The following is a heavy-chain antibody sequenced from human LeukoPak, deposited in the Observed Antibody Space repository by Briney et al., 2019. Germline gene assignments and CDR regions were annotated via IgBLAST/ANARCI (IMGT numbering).Heavy chain of an antibody. J-gene: IGHJ4*02. CDR1: GGSISSYY. CDR2: IYYSGST. CDR3: ARVGPYCSGGSCYSGYYFDY. D-gene: IGHD2-15*01. Sequence: SETLSLTCTVSGGSISSYYWSWIRQPPGKGLEWIGYIYYSGSTNYNPSLKSRVTISVDTSKNQFSLKLSSVTAADTAVYYCARVGPYCSGGSCYSGYYFDYWGQGTLVTVSS. V-gene: IGHV4-59*01.